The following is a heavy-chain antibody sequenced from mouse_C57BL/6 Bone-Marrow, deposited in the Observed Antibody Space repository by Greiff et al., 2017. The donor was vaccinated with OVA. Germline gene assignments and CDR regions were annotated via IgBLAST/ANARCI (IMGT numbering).Heavy chain of an antibody. J-gene: IGHJ4*01. V-gene: IGHV2-2*01. CDR3: ARRDTAMDY. CDR2: IWSGGST. CDR1: GFSLTSYG. Sequence: VMLVESGPGLVQPSQSLSITCTVSGFSLTSYGVHWVRQSPGKGLEWLGVIWSGGSTDYNAAFISRLSISKDNSKSQVFFKMNSLQADDTAIYYCARRDTAMDYWGQGTSVTVSS.